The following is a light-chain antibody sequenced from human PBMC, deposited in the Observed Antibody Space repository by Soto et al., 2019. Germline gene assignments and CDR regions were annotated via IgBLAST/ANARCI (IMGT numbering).Light chain of an antibody. CDR3: LLSYSGVYV. V-gene: IGLV7-46*01. CDR2: XTX. Sequence: QAVVTQEPSLTVSPGGTVTLTCGSSTGAVTSGHYPYWFQQMPGQAPRTLIXXTXXXXXXXPXXXXGSLLGGKAALTLSGAXXXXXADYYCLLSYSGVYVFGTGTKVTVL. J-gene: IGLJ1*01. CDR1: TGAVTSGHY.